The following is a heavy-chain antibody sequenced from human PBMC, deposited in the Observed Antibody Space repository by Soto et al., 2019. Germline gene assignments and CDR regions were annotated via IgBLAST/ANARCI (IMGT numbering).Heavy chain of an antibody. Sequence: PSETLSLTCSVSGGSISSSSYYWGWIRQPPGKGLEWIGSIYYSGSTYYNPSLKSRVTISVDTSKNQFSLKLSSVTAADTAVYYCARGGLERQLAFDYWGQGTLVTVSS. J-gene: IGHJ4*02. CDR1: GGSISSSSYY. V-gene: IGHV4-39*01. CDR3: ARGGLERQLAFDY. CDR2: IYYSGST. D-gene: IGHD6-6*01.